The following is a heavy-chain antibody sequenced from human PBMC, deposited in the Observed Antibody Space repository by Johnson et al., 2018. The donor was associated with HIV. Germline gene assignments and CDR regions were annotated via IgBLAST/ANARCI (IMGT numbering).Heavy chain of an antibody. CDR1: GFTFDDYG. D-gene: IGHD3-10*01. CDR3: AKDMVPWFGELPWACDTFDI. V-gene: IGHV3-20*04. J-gene: IGHJ3*02. CDR2: ISWNSGST. Sequence: VQLVESGGGVVRPGGSLRLSCAASGFTFDDYGMSWVRQAPGKGLEWVSGISWNSGSTGYADSVKGRFTISRDNAKKSLYLEMNSLTTEDTALYYCAKDMVPWFGELPWACDTFDIWGQGTVVTVSS.